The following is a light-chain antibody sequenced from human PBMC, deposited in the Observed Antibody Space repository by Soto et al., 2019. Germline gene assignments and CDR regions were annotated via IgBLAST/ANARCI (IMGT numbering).Light chain of an antibody. CDR2: EDD. Sequence: NFMLTQPHSVSGSPGKTVTISCTRSSNYIVSNYVQWYQQRPGSSPTTVIFEDDDRPSGVPDRFSASLDTSTNSASLTISGLKPEDEADYYCQSYDADILIFGGGTKVTVL. V-gene: IGLV6-57*01. CDR3: QSYDADILI. J-gene: IGLJ2*01. CDR1: SNYIVSNY.